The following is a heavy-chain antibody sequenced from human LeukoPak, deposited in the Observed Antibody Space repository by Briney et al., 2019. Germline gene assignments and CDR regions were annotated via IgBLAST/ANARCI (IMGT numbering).Heavy chain of an antibody. Sequence: GGSLRLSCATSGFTFMTYGFHWVRQAPGKGLEWVAVIWSDGSKQYYVDSVKGRFTISRDSSDSTVHLHMNSLRVEDTAVYYCARESAGISSDIWGQGTMVTVSS. CDR2: IWSDGSKQ. V-gene: IGHV3-33*01. J-gene: IGHJ3*02. CDR3: ARESAGISSDI. D-gene: IGHD2-15*01. CDR1: GFTFMTYG.